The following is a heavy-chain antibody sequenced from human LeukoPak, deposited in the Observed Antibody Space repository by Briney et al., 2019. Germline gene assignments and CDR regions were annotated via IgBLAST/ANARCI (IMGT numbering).Heavy chain of an antibody. V-gene: IGHV3-30-3*01. D-gene: IGHD4-11*01. J-gene: IGHJ4*02. CDR3: ARDPSSDYRILYSFDC. Sequence: GGSLRLSCAASGFTASRHAMHWVRQAPGKGLEWVAVISYDGGNKYYADSVTGRFTISRDTSKNTLYLQMNSLGTEDTAVYYCARDPSSDYRILYSFDCWGQGTLVTVSS. CDR2: ISYDGGNK. CDR1: GFTASRHA.